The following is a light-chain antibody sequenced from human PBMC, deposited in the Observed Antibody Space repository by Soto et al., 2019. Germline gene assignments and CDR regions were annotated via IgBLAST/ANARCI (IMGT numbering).Light chain of an antibody. V-gene: IGKV3-20*01. Sequence: PGEGATLSCRASQRVSNNFVAWYQQRPGKAPRLLIYGSSSRASGIPDRFSGSGSGTDFTLTISRLEPEDFAVYYCQQYCCSLLSFGGGTKVEIK. J-gene: IGKJ4*01. CDR3: QQYCCSLLS. CDR2: GSS. CDR1: QRVSNNF.